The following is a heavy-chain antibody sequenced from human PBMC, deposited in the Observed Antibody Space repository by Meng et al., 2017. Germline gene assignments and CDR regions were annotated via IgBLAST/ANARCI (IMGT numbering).Heavy chain of an antibody. V-gene: IGHV1-69*01. CDR2: IIPIVGTA. CDR1: RVSFSSYD. D-gene: IGHD4-17*01. Sequence: AQVVQAGAEVKKPVSSVKVAGNGSRVSFSSYDISCVRQGPGQGLEWMGGIIPIVGTANYAQKFQGRVTITADESTSTAYMELRSLRSDDTAVYYCARGNYGDYLYYFDYWGQGTLVTVSS. CDR3: ARGNYGDYLYYFDY. J-gene: IGHJ4*02.